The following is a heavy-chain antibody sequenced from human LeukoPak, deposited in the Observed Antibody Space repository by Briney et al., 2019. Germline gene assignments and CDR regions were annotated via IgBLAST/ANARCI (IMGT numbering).Heavy chain of an antibody. Sequence: SVKVSCKASGGTFSSYAISWVRQAPGQGLEWMGGIIPIFGTANYAQKFQGRVTITADKSTSTAYMELSSLRSEDTAVYYCAREVSSVVAAYCDYWDQGTLVTVSS. CDR1: GGTFSSYA. J-gene: IGHJ4*02. CDR2: IIPIFGTA. V-gene: IGHV1-69*06. CDR3: AREVSSVVAAYCDY. D-gene: IGHD2-15*01.